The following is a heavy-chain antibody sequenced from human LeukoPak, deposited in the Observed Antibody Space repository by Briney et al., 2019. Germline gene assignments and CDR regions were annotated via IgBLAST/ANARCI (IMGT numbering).Heavy chain of an antibody. CDR2: INPNSGGT. CDR3: ARDHVRGPE. V-gene: IGHV1-2*02. CDR1: GYTFTSYD. Sequence: ASVKVPCKASGYTFTSYDINWVRQATGQGLEWMGWINPNSGGTNYAQKFQGRVTMTRDTSISTAYMELSRLRSDDTAVYYCARDHVRGPEWGQGTLVTVSS. D-gene: IGHD1-14*01. J-gene: IGHJ4*02.